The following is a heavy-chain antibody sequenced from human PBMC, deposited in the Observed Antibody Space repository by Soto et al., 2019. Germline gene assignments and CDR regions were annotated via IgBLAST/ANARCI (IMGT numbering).Heavy chain of an antibody. CDR2: INAGNGNT. J-gene: IGHJ3*02. V-gene: IGHV1-3*01. CDR3: VRRYFDWLKDAFDI. CDR1: GYTFTSYA. Sequence: ASVKVSCKASGYTFTSYAMHWVRQAPGQRLEWMGWINAGNGNTKYSQKFQGRVTITRDTSASTAYMELSSLRSEDTAVYYCVRRYFDWLKDAFDIWGQGTMVTVSS. D-gene: IGHD3-9*01.